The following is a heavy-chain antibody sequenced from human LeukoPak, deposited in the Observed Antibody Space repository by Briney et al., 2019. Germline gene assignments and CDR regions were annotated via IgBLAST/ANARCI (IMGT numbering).Heavy chain of an antibody. D-gene: IGHD6-13*01. V-gene: IGHV1-69*04. CDR2: IIPILGIA. Sequence: ASVKVSCKASGGTFSSYAISWVRQAPGQGLEWMGRIIPILGIANYAQKFQGRVTITADKSTSTAYMELSSLRSEDTAVYYCARRSSWGYYFDYWGQGTLVTVSS. CDR1: GGTFSSYA. J-gene: IGHJ4*02. CDR3: ARRSSWGYYFDY.